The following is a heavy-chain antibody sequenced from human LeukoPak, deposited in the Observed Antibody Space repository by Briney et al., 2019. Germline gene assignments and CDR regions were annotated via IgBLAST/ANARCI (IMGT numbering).Heavy chain of an antibody. CDR2: ISPNSGGT. D-gene: IGHD4-11*01. J-gene: IGHJ6*02. CDR1: GYTFTGYD. V-gene: IGHV1-2*06. Sequence: ASVKVSCKASGYTFTGYDMHWVRQAPGQGLEWMGRISPNSGGTNYAQRFQGRVTMTRDTSIDTAYMELSRLRSYDTAVYYCARVTTMTTVTTHYYYGMDVWGQGTTVTVSS. CDR3: ARVTTMTTVTTHYYYGMDV.